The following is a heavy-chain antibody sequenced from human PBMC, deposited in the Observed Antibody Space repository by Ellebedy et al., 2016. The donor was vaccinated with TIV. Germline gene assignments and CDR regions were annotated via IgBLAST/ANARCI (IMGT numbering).Heavy chain of an antibody. Sequence: AASVKVSCKASGYTFTSYGISWVRQAPGQGLEWMGWISVYNGNTNYAQKLQGRVTMTTDTSTSTAYMELGSLRSDDTAVYYCARVAGRYWFDPWGQGTLVTVSS. CDR3: ARVAGRYWFDP. D-gene: IGHD3-9*01. V-gene: IGHV1-18*01. CDR1: GYTFTSYG. J-gene: IGHJ5*02. CDR2: ISVYNGNT.